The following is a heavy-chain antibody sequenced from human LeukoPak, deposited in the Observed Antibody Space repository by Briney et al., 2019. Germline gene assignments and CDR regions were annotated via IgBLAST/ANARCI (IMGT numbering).Heavy chain of an antibody. CDR2: ISIGGTT. Sequence: GGSLSLSCAASGFTFSSYAMSWVRQAPGKGLEWVSAISIGGTTYYAGSVKGRFTISRDNSKNTVSLQVDSLRAEDTALYYCAKTEREGTGWYGKNDYWGQGTLVTVSS. CDR1: GFTFSSYA. V-gene: IGHV3-23*01. D-gene: IGHD6-19*01. J-gene: IGHJ4*02. CDR3: AKTEREGTGWYGKNDY.